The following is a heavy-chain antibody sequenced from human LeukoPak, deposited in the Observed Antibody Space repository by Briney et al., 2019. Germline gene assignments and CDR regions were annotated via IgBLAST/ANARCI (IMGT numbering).Heavy chain of an antibody. V-gene: IGHV4-4*02. D-gene: IGHD6-19*01. J-gene: IGHJ4*02. CDR3: ARGLYSSDAY. CDR2: AYHSGIT. Sequence: PSGTLSLTCAVSGGSITSDNWWIWVRQPPGKGLEWIGEAYHSGITNYNPSLKSRVTMSVDKSENQFSLSLSSVTAADTGVYHGARGLYSSDAYWGQGILLSVSS. CDR1: GGSITSDNW.